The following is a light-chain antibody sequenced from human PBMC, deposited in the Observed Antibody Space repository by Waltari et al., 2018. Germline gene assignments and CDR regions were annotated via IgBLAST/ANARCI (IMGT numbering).Light chain of an antibody. V-gene: IGKV4-1*01. CDR3: QQYYSSPVT. J-gene: IGKJ5*01. CDR1: QNILYSANNKNQ. Sequence: DIVMIQSPDSLAVSLGERATINCKTSQNILYSANNKNQLAWYQQKPGQPPKQLIYWASTRNAGVPDRFSSSGSGTDFTLTISSLQAEDVAVYYWQQYYSSPVTFGQGTRLEIK. CDR2: WAS.